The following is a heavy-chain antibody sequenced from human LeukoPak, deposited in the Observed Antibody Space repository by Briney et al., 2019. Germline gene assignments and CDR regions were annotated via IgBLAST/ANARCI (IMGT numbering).Heavy chain of an antibody. CDR2: ISYDGSNK. D-gene: IGHD7-27*01. CDR3: WRGELGMVYLDY. Sequence: GGSLRLSCAASGFTFRNSAIHCVRQAPGKGLEWVAVISYDGSNKYYADSVKGRFTISRDNSKNTLFLQMKSLSAEDTAVYYYWRGELGMVYLDYWGLGTLVTVSS. J-gene: IGHJ4*02. V-gene: IGHV3-30-3*01. CDR1: GFTFRNSA.